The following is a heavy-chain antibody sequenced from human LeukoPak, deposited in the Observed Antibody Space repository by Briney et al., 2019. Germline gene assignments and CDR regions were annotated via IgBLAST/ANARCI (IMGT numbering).Heavy chain of an antibody. CDR3: AVYDSSGYYPGWYSFDI. V-gene: IGHV1-69*05. D-gene: IGHD3-22*01. CDR2: IISIFGTA. Sequence: SVKVSCKASGGTFSSYAISWVRQAPGQGLEWMGRIISIFGTANYAQKFQGRVTITTDESTSTAYMELSSLRSEDTAVYYCAVYDSSGYYPGWYSFDIWGQGTMVTVSS. J-gene: IGHJ3*02. CDR1: GGTFSSYA.